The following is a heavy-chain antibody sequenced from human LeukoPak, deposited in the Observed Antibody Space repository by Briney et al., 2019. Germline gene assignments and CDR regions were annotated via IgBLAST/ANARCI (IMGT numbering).Heavy chain of an antibody. V-gene: IGHV3-7*01. Sequence: GGSLRLSCAASGFTFSSYWMSWVRQAPGKGLEWVANIKQDGSEKYYVDSVKGRFTISRDNAKNSLYLQMNSLRAEDTAVYYCARVKTLYYYDSSGYEDYWGQGTLVTVSS. CDR2: IKQDGSEK. CDR3: ARVKTLYYYDSSGYEDY. D-gene: IGHD3-22*01. J-gene: IGHJ4*02. CDR1: GFTFSSYW.